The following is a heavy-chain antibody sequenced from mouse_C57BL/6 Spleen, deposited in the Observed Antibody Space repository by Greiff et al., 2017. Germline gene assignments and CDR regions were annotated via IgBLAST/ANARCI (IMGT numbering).Heavy chain of an antibody. CDR2: IWSGGST. V-gene: IGHV2-2*01. J-gene: IGHJ4*01. CDR1: GFSLTSYG. CDR3: ARRDGSSHLYAMDY. Sequence: VKLMESGPGLVQPSQRLSITCTVSGFSLTSYGVHWVRQSPGKGLEWLGVIWSGGSTDYNAAFISRLSISKDNSKSQVFFKMNSLQADDKAIYYCARRDGSSHLYAMDYWGQGTSVTVSS. D-gene: IGHD1-1*01.